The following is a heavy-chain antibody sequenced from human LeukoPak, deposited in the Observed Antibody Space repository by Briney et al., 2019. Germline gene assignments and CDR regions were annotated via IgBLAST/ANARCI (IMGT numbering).Heavy chain of an antibody. CDR2: VYYSGST. V-gene: IGHV4-39*01. D-gene: IGHD6-13*01. J-gene: IGHJ5*02. Sequence: SETLSLTCTVSGGSISSSSHYWGWIRQPPGKGLEWIGSVYYSGSTYYNPSLKSRVTISVDTSKNQFSLKLSSVTAADTAVYYCARHSAGRSSWYPGWFDPWGQGTLVTVSS. CDR1: GGSISSSSHY. CDR3: ARHSAGRSSWYPGWFDP.